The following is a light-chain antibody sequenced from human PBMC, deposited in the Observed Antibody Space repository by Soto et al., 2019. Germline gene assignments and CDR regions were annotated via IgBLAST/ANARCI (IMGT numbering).Light chain of an antibody. CDR2: GAS. J-gene: IGKJ1*01. V-gene: IGKV3-15*01. CDR3: QQYNNSPRT. Sequence: EIVMTQSPATLSVSPGERASLSCRASQSVGSYLAWYQHKPGQAPRLLIYGASTRAAGVPVRFSGGGSGTEFTLTISSLQSADFAIFYCQQYNNSPRTFGQGTKVEIK. CDR1: QSVGSY.